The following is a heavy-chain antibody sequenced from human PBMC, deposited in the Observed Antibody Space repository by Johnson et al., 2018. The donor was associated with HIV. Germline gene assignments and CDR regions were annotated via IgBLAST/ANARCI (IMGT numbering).Heavy chain of an antibody. J-gene: IGHJ3*02. V-gene: IGHV3-15*01. CDR3: AKVPPDAFDI. CDR2: IKSKTDGGTT. CDR1: GFTVADAW. Sequence: VQLVESGGGLAKPGGSLRLSCVGSGFTVADAWMSWVRQAPGRGLEWVGRIKSKTDGGTTDYAAPVKGRFTISRDDSKNTLYLQMNSLRAEDTAVYYCAKVPPDAFDIWGQGTMVTVSS.